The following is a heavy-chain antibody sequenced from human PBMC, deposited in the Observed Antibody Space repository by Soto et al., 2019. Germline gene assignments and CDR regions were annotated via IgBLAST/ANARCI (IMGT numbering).Heavy chain of an antibody. V-gene: IGHV6-1*01. CDR3: AREGYCSGGSCYSFVDP. CDR2: TYYRSKWYN. D-gene: IGHD2-15*01. Sequence: PSQTLSLTCAISGDSVSSNSAAWNWIRQSPSRGLEWLGRTYYRSKWYNDYAVSVKSRITINPDTSKNQFSLQLNSVTPEDTAVYYCAREGYCSGGSCYSFVDPWGQGTLVTVSS. J-gene: IGHJ5*02. CDR1: GDSVSSNSAA.